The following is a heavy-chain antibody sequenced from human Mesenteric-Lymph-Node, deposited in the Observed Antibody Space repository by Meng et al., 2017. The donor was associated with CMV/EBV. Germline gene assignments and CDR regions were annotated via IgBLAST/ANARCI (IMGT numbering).Heavy chain of an antibody. CDR2: IYYSGST. J-gene: IGHJ4*02. D-gene: IGHD3-16*02. Sequence: SETLSLTCTVSGGSISSSSYYWGWLRQPPGKGLEWIGSIYYSGSTYYNPSLKCRVTISVDTSKNQFSLKLSSVTAADTAVYYCARVRSGKAFDYWGQGTLVTVSS. CDR1: GGSISSSSYY. V-gene: IGHV4-39*07. CDR3: ARVRSGKAFDY.